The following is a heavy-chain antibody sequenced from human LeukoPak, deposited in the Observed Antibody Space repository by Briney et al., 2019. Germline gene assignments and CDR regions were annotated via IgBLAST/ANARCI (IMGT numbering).Heavy chain of an antibody. D-gene: IGHD6-6*01. J-gene: IGHJ5*02. V-gene: IGHV4-31*03. CDR3: ARYKYSSSGGNWFDP. CDR1: GGSISSGGYY. Sequence: SQTLSLTCTVSGGSISSGGYYWSWIRQHPGKGLEWIGYIYYSGSSYYNPSLKSRVTISVDTSKNQLSLKLSSVTAADTAVYYCARYKYSSSGGNWFDPWGQGTLVTVSS. CDR2: IYYSGSS.